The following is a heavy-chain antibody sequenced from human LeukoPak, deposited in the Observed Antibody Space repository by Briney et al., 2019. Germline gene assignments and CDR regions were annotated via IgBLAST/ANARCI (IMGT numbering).Heavy chain of an antibody. V-gene: IGHV3-33*01. D-gene: IGHD6-19*01. CDR3: TSSGGTLRDAFDI. J-gene: IGHJ3*02. CDR1: GFTFSSYG. Sequence: QPGRSLRLSCAASGFTFSSYGMHWVRQAPGKGLEWVAVIWYDGSNKYYADSVKGRFTISRDNSKNTLYLQMNSLRAEDTAVYYCTSSGGTLRDAFDIWGQGTMVTVSS. CDR2: IWYDGSNK.